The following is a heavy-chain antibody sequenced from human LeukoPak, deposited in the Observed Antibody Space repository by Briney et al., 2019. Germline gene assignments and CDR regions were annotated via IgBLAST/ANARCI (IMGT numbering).Heavy chain of an antibody. V-gene: IGHV3-7*01. CDR2: IDQGGSGR. D-gene: IGHD6-13*01. J-gene: IGHJ4*02. Sequence: GGSLRLSCAASGFSFSTYWMSWVRQTPEKGLEFVANIDQGGSGRNYMDPLKGRCTISRDNAKKSLYLEINSLRADDTAVYYCARDPESSSFDLWGRGALVTVSS. CDR1: GFSFSTYW. CDR3: ARDPESSSFDL.